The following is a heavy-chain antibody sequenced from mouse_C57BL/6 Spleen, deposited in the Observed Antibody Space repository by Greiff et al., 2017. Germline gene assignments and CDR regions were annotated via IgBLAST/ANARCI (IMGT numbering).Heavy chain of an antibody. V-gene: IGHV1-69*01. CDR1: GYTFTSYW. CDR2: IDPSDSYT. J-gene: IGHJ1*03. D-gene: IGHD1-1*01. Sequence: VQLQQPGAELVMPGASVKLSCKASGYTFTSYWMHWVQQRPGQGLEWIGEIDPSDSYTNYNHKFKGKYTLTVDKSSSTAYMQLSSLTSEDSAVYYCARTYYYGSSYSAWDFDVWGTGTTVTVSS. CDR3: ARTYYYGSSYSAWDFDV.